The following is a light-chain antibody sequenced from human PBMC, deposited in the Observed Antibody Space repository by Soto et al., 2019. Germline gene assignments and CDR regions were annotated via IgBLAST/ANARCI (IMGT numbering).Light chain of an antibody. V-gene: IGLV1-40*01. J-gene: IGLJ2*01. CDR1: SSNIGAGYD. CDR2: GNS. Sequence: QSVLTQPPSVSGAPGQRVTISCTGSSSNIGAGYDVHWYQQLPGTAPNLLIYGNSNRPSGVPDRFSGSKSGTSASLAITGLQAEDEADYYCQSYDSSLSGNVVFGGGTKVTVL. CDR3: QSYDSSLSGNVV.